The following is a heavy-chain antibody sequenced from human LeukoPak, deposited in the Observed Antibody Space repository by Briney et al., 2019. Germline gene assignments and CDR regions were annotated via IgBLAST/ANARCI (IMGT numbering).Heavy chain of an antibody. D-gene: IGHD5-12*01. J-gene: IGHJ4*02. CDR3: ARISGYPTTNFDY. Sequence: PGGSLRLSCAASGFTFSSYGMSWVRQAPGKGLEWVSSISSSSSYIYYADSVKGRFTISRDNAKNSLYLQMNSLRAEDTAVYYCARISGYPTTNFDYWGQGTLVTVSS. CDR1: GFTFSSYG. V-gene: IGHV3-21*01. CDR2: ISSSSSYI.